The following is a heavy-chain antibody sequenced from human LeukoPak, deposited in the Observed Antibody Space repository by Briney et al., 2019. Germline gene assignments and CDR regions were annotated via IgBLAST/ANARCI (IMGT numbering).Heavy chain of an antibody. D-gene: IGHD2-21*02. CDR1: GGSISSSSYY. J-gene: IGHJ4*02. Sequence: SETLSLTCTVSGGSISSSSYYWGWIRQPPGKGLEWIGSIYYSGSTYYNPSLKSRVTISVDTSKNQFSLKLSSVTAADTAVYYCGYCGRDCHHFDYWGQGTLVTVSS. CDR2: IYYSGST. CDR3: GYCGRDCHHFDY. V-gene: IGHV4-39*01.